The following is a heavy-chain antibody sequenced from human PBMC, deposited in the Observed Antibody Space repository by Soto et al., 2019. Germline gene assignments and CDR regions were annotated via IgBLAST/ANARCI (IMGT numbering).Heavy chain of an antibody. D-gene: IGHD1-26*01. V-gene: IGHV3-23*01. CDR3: AKGAGGGSTPPSIYYFDY. J-gene: IGHJ4*02. Sequence: GGPLRLSCAAAGLTFSTYVMSWVRKNPGKGLEWVSSISGSGDSTFYADSVKGRFTISRDNSKNTVYLQMNSLRVEDTARYHFAKGAGGGSTPPSIYYFDYWGQGALVTVSS. CDR1: GLTFSTYV. CDR2: ISGSGDST.